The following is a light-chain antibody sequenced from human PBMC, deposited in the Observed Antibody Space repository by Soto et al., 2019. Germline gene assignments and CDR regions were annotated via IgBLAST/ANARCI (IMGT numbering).Light chain of an antibody. CDR3: QSYDNSLSGYV. CDR2: RNS. CDR1: SSNIGAGYD. Sequence: QSVLTQSPSVSAAPGRKVTISCSGSSSNIGAGYDVHWYQQLPGTAPKLLIYRNSNRPSGVPDRFSGSTSGTSASLAITGLQAEDEADYYCQSYDNSLSGYVFGTGTKATVL. V-gene: IGLV1-40*01. J-gene: IGLJ1*01.